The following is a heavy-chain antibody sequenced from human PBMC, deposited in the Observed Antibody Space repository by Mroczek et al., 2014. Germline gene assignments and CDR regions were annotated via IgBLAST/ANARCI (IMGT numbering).Heavy chain of an antibody. CDR1: GGSFSGYY. CDR3: ARGPVSSSSSWYYY. Sequence: QVQLQQWGAGLLKPSETLSLTCAVYGGSFSGYYWSWIRQPPGKGLEWIGEINHSGSTNYNPSLKSRVTISVDTSKNQFSLKLSSVTAADTAVYYCARGPVSSSSSWYYYWGQGTLVTVS. CDR2: INHSGST. V-gene: IGHV4-34*01. J-gene: IGHJ4*02. D-gene: IGHD6-13*01.